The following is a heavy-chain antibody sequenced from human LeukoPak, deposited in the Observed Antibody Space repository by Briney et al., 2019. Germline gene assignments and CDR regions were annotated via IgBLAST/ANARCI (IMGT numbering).Heavy chain of an antibody. CDR2: IRSCNSYT. V-gene: IGHV3-11*06. D-gene: IGHD4-11*01. Sequence: GGSLRLSCAASGFTFSDYCMSWIRQAPGKGLEWVSYIRSCNSYTNYADSVKGRFTISRDNAKNSLYLQMNSLRAEDTALYYCARAPHYSNYGPYYYGMDVWGQGTTVTVSS. CDR1: GFTFSDYC. CDR3: ARAPHYSNYGPYYYGMDV. J-gene: IGHJ6*02.